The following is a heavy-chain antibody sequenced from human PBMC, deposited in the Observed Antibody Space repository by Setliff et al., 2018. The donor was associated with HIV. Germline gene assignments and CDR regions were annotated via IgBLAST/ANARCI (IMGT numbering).Heavy chain of an antibody. CDR1: GASVNYNT. Sequence: PSETLSLTCSVSGASVNYNTWSWIRQAPGKGLQWIGYIYYSGGTDYNPSLNSRVIISVYTSKNQFSLKLSSVTAADTAVYYCARVLPYDSSGYSLYYFDYWGQGTLVTVSS. V-gene: IGHV4-59*08. CDR3: ARVLPYDSSGYSLYYFDY. J-gene: IGHJ4*02. CDR2: IYYSGGT. D-gene: IGHD3-22*01.